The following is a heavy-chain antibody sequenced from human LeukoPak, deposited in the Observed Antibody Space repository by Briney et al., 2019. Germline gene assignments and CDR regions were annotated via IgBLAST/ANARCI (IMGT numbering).Heavy chain of an antibody. CDR1: GGSISSSSYY. V-gene: IGHV4-39*01. Sequence: SETLSLTCTVSGGSISSSSYYWGWIRQPPGKGLEWIGSIYYSGSTYYNPSLKSRVTISVDTSKNQFSLKLSSVTAADTAVYYCARLRSIGRYFDYWGQGTLVTVPS. CDR2: IYYSGST. J-gene: IGHJ4*02. CDR3: ARLRSIGRYFDY.